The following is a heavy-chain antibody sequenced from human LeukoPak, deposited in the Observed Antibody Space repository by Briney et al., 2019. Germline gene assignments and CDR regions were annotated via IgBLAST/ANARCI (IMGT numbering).Heavy chain of an antibody. J-gene: IGHJ1*01. CDR2: VYIVGST. V-gene: IGHV3-53*01. CDR1: GFTVRSNS. CDR3: ASAREYCISTNCYEYFQH. Sequence: GGSLRLSCAASGFTVRSNSMSWVRQAPGKGLEWVSVVYIVGSTYFADSVNGRFTISRDSSKNTLYLQMNSLRAEDTAVYYCASAREYCISTNCYEYFQHWGQGTLVTVSS. D-gene: IGHD2-2*01.